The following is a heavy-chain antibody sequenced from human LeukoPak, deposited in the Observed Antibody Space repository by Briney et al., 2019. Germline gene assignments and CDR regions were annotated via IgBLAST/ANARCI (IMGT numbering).Heavy chain of an antibody. CDR2: ISSSGSTI. D-gene: IGHD4-17*01. Sequence: GGSLRLSCAASGFTFSDYYVSWIRQAPGEGLKWVSYISSSGSTIYYADSVKGRFPISSDNAKNSLYLQMNSLRAEDTAVYYCARETYDYGDSFDYWGQGTLVTVSS. CDR1: GFTFSDYY. CDR3: ARETYDYGDSFDY. V-gene: IGHV3-11*01. J-gene: IGHJ4*02.